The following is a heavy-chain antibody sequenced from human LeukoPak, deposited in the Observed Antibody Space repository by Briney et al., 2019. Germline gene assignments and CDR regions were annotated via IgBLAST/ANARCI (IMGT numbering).Heavy chain of an antibody. D-gene: IGHD2-2*01. J-gene: IGHJ6*02. CDR1: GGSISSSSYY. V-gene: IGHV4-39*01. CDR2: IYYSGSA. Sequence: SEALSLTCTVSGGSISSSSYYWGWVRQPPGKGLEWIGNIYYSGSAYYNPSLKSRVTISVDTSRSQFSLKLSYVTAADTAVYYCARHCSTTSCYYYGMDVWGQGTTVTVSS. CDR3: ARHCSTTSCYYYGMDV.